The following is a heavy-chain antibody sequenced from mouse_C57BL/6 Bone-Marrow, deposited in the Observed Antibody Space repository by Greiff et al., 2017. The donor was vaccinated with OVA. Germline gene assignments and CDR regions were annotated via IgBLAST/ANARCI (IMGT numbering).Heavy chain of an antibody. Sequence: VQLQQSGPGLAKPSQTLSLTCSVTGYSITSDYWNWLRKFPGNKLEYMGYISYSGSTYYNPSLKSRISITRDTSKNQYYLQLNSVTTEDTATYYCARYLRYFDVWGTGTTVTVSS. J-gene: IGHJ1*03. CDR3: ARYLRYFDV. V-gene: IGHV3-8*01. CDR2: ISYSGST. CDR1: GYSITSDY.